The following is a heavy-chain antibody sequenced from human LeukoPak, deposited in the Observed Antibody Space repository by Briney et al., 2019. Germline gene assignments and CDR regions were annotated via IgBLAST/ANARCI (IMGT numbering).Heavy chain of an antibody. CDR2: IYYRGTI. CDR3: ASTGVGASSSDFDY. V-gene: IGHV4-39*01. CDR1: GVSISSSSYS. D-gene: IGHD1-26*01. J-gene: IGHJ4*02. Sequence: PSETLSLTCTVFGVSISSSSYSWAWIRQPPGKGLEWIGSIYYRGTIYYYPSLKSRVTISVDTSKNQFSLKLSSVTAADTAIYYCASTGVGASSSDFDYWGQGTQVTVSS.